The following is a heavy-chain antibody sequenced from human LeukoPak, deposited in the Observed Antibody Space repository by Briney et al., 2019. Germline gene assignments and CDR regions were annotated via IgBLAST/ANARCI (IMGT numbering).Heavy chain of an antibody. CDR1: GYTFTRYD. CDR2: INPSGGSI. V-gene: IGHV1-46*01. D-gene: IGHD3-22*01. CDR3: ARDGWFYYDSTDYSGFDY. Sequence: ASVKVSCKASGYTFTRYDMHWVRQAPGQGLEWMGIINPSGGSINYAQKFQGRVTMTRDTSTSTVHMELSSLRSEDTAVYYCARDGWFYYDSTDYSGFDYWGQGTLVTVSS. J-gene: IGHJ4*02.